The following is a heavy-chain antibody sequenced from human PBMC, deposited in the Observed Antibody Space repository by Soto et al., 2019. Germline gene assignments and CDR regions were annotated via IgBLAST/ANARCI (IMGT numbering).Heavy chain of an antibody. D-gene: IGHD3-9*01. CDR3: ARAYYDILTGYYLLDY. CDR1: GGSISSGDYY. Sequence: PSETLSLTCTVSGGSISSGDYYWSWIRQPPGKGLEWIGYIYYSGSTYYNPSLKSRVTISVDTSKNQFPLKLSSVTAADTAVYYCARAYYDILTGYYLLDYWGQGTLVTVSS. CDR2: IYYSGST. J-gene: IGHJ4*02. V-gene: IGHV4-30-4*01.